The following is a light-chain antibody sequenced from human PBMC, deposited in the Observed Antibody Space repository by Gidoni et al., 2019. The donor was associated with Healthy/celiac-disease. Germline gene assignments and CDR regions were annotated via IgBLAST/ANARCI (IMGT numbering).Light chain of an antibody. CDR3: QQANSFPWT. V-gene: IGKV1-12*01. CDR2: AAS. Sequence: DIQMTQSPSSVSASVGDRVTITCRASQGISSWLAWYQKKPGKAPKLLIYAASSLQSGFPSRFSGSGSGTDFTLTISSLQPEDFATYYCQQANSFPWTFGQGTKVEIK. J-gene: IGKJ1*01. CDR1: QGISSW.